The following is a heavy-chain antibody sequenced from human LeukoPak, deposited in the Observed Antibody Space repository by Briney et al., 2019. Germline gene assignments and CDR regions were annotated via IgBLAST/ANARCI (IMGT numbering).Heavy chain of an antibody. CDR3: AKVGLGIELWSAFDI. Sequence: GGSLRLSCAASGFTFDDYAMHWVRQAPGKGLEWVSGISWNSGSIGYADSVKGRFTISRDNAKNSLYLQMNSLRAEDTALYYCAKVGLGIELWSAFDIWGQGTMVTVSS. J-gene: IGHJ3*02. V-gene: IGHV3-9*01. CDR1: GFTFDDYA. D-gene: IGHD5-18*01. CDR2: ISWNSGSI.